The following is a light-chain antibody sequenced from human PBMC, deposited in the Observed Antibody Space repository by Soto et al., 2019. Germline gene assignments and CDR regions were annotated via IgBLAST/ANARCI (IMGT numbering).Light chain of an antibody. J-gene: IGLJ2*01. Sequence: QSVLTQPPSVSAAPGQKVTISCSGSSSIIGNNYVSWYQQLPGTAPKLLIYDNNKRPSGIPDRFSGSKSGTSATLGITGLQTWDEADYYCGTWDSSLSAWVFGGGTKVTVL. CDR3: GTWDSSLSAWV. CDR2: DNN. V-gene: IGLV1-51*01. CDR1: SSIIGNNY.